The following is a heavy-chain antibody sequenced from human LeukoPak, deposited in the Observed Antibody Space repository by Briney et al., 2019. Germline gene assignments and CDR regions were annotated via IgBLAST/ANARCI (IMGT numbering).Heavy chain of an antibody. J-gene: IGHJ4*02. Sequence: GSSVKVSCKASGGTFSSYAISWVRQAPGQGLEWMGGIIPIFGTANYAQKFQGRVTITADESTSTAYMELSSLRSEDTAVYYCARPFNAVAATDADYWGQGTLVTVSS. D-gene: IGHD6-19*01. CDR1: GGTFSSYA. V-gene: IGHV1-69*13. CDR3: ARPFNAVAATDADY. CDR2: IIPIFGTA.